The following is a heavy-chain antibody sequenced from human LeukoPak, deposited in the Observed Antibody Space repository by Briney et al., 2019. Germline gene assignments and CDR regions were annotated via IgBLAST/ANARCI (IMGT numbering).Heavy chain of an antibody. CDR2: ISYDGSNK. Sequence: PGGSLRLSCAASGFTFRSYGMHWVRQAPGKGLEWVAVISYDGSNKYYGDSVKGRFTISRDNSKNTLYLQMSSLRAEDTAVYYCAKGGNDYYYYGMDVWGQGTTVTVSS. CDR3: AKGGNDYYYYGMDV. D-gene: IGHD3-10*01. V-gene: IGHV3-30*18. J-gene: IGHJ6*02. CDR1: GFTFRSYG.